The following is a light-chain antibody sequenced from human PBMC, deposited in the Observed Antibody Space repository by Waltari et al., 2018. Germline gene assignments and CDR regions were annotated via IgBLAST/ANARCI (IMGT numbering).Light chain of an antibody. V-gene: IGLV2-8*01. CDR3: TSYAVTKVV. Sequence: QSVLTQPPSASGFLGQSVAISCTGTSSDIGGYNYVSWYHQHPGKAPTLLVYEVTKRPSGVPGRVTGSESGNTASLTVSGLQAEDEADYYCTSYAVTKVVFGGGTKLTVL. J-gene: IGLJ2*01. CDR1: SSDIGGYNY. CDR2: EVT.